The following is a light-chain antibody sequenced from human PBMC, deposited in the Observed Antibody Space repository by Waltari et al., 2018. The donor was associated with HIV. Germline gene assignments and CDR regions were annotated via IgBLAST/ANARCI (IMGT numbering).Light chain of an antibody. J-gene: IGLJ3*02. CDR1: SRDVGGYNY. CDR3: SSYVGSNKWV. Sequence: QSALTQPPSASGSPGQSVTISCTGTSRDVGGYNYVSWYQHHPGKAPKIMIYEVSKRPSGVPDRFSGSKSGNMASLIVSGLQAEDEADYYCSSYVGSNKWVFGGGTKLTVL. V-gene: IGLV2-8*01. CDR2: EVS.